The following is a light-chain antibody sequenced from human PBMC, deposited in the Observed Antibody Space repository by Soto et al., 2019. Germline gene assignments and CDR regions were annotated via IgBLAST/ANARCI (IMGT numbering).Light chain of an antibody. CDR2: GAS. V-gene: IGKV3-15*01. J-gene: IGKJ1*01. CDR1: QSLNRD. Sequence: IVMTQSPATLSMSPGERATLSCRASQSLNRDLAWYQQKPGQAPRLLIYGASTRATGIPARFSGSGSGTEFTLTISSLQSEDFAVYYCQQYNNWPRTFGQGTKVEIK. CDR3: QQYNNWPRT.